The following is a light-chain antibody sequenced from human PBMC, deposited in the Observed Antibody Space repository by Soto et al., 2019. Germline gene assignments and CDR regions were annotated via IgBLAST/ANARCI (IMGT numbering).Light chain of an antibody. CDR3: QQTYRTVS. CDR2: AAS. Sequence: DIPMTQSPASLSTSVGDRVTITCRASQTIDNFVNWYQQKPGKAPQLLIYAASRTQSGVPSRFSGGGSGTDFTLTISSLQPEDFATYYCQQTYRTVSFGQGTNLEI. J-gene: IGKJ2*03. V-gene: IGKV1-39*01. CDR1: QTIDNF.